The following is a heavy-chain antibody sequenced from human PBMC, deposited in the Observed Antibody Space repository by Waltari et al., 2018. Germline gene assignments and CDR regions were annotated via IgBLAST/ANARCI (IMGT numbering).Heavy chain of an antibody. J-gene: IGHJ6*02. CDR3: AREGVTARRFHYYAMDV. D-gene: IGHD6-6*01. Sequence: QVQLVESGGGLVKPGGSLRLSCAASGVTFSDYYMSWTRQAPGKGLEWVSYISSRGSTIYYADSVKGRFTISRDNAKNSLYLQMNSLRAEDTAVYYCAREGVTARRFHYYAMDVWGQGTTVTVSS. V-gene: IGHV3-11*01. CDR2: ISSRGSTI. CDR1: GVTFSDYY.